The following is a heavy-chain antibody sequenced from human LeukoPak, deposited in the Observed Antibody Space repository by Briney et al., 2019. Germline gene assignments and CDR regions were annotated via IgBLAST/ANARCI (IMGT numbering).Heavy chain of an antibody. CDR1: GFTFSSYG. V-gene: IGHV3-30*02. J-gene: IGHJ4*02. CDR3: ATDGENYQWFDL. D-gene: IGHD1-7*01. CDR2: IRYDGSNK. Sequence: GGSLRLSCAASGFTFSSYGMHWVRQAPGKGLEWVAFIRYDGSNKYYADSVKGRFTISRDNARNSVYLQMNSLRAEDTAVYYCATDGENYQWFDLWGQGTQVTVSS.